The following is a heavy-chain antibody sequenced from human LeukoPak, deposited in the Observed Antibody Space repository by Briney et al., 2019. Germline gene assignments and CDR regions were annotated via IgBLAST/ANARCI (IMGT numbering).Heavy chain of an antibody. CDR1: GGSFSGYY. D-gene: IGHD2-15*01. CDR2: INHSGST. Sequence: SETLSLTCAVYGGSFSGYYWSLIRQPPGKGLEWIGEINHSGSTNYNPSLKSRVTISVDTSKNQFSLKLSSVTAADTAVYYCARAVGYCSGGSCYRPTNFDYWGQGTLVTVSS. J-gene: IGHJ4*02. V-gene: IGHV4-34*01. CDR3: ARAVGYCSGGSCYRPTNFDY.